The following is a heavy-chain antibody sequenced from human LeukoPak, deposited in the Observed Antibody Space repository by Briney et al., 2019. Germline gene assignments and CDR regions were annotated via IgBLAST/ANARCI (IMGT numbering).Heavy chain of an antibody. D-gene: IGHD3-22*01. J-gene: IGHJ4*02. CDR3: ARDGVSSGYYHTFDY. CDR1: GYTFTSYY. CDR2: IIPIFGTA. Sequence: GASVKVSCKASGYTFTSYYMHWVRQAPGQGLEWMGGIIPIFGTANYAQKFQGRVTITADESTSTAYMELSSLRSEDTAVYYCARDGVSSGYYHTFDYWGQGTLVTVSS. V-gene: IGHV1-69*13.